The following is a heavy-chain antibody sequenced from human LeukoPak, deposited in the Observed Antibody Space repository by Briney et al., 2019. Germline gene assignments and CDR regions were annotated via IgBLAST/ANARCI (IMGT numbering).Heavy chain of an antibody. D-gene: IGHD3-16*01. J-gene: IGHJ6*02. Sequence: PGGSLRLSCAASGFSFNSTVMSWVRQAPGKGPEWVSTTSIDGGRTYYADSVKGRFTISRDNDKNTLYLQVDRLRAEDTAVYYCATGGMKVYPGGVSLYYGMDVWGQGTTVTVSS. CDR2: TSIDGGRT. CDR1: GFSFNSTV. CDR3: ATGGMKVYPGGVSLYYGMDV. V-gene: IGHV3-23*01.